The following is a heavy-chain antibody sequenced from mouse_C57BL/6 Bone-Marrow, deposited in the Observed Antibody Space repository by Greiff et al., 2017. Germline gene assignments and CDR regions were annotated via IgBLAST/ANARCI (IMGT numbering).Heavy chain of an antibody. J-gene: IGHJ2*01. Sequence: VQLQQSGAELAKPGASVKLSCKASGYTFTSYWLHWVKQRPGPGLEWIGYINPSSGYTKYKQKFKAKATWTADKSSSTAYMQLSSLTYEDSAVYYCARRVANWSYYFGDRGEGNTLTVAS. CDR3: ARRVANWSYYFGD. CDR1: GYTFTSYW. D-gene: IGHD1-1*02. CDR2: INPSSGYT. V-gene: IGHV1-7*01.